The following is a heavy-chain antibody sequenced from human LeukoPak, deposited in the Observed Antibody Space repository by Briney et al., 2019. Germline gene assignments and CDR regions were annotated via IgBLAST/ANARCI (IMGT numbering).Heavy chain of an antibody. CDR1: GFTFSSYA. CDR3: ASPYCSGGSCPNWFDP. Sequence: PGGSLRLSCAASGFTFSSYAMSWVRQAPGKGLEWVSAISGSGGSTYYADSVKGRFTISRDNSKNTLYLQMNSLRAEDTAVYYCASPYCSGGSCPNWFDPWGQGTLVTVSS. CDR2: ISGSGGST. D-gene: IGHD2-15*01. J-gene: IGHJ5*02. V-gene: IGHV3-23*01.